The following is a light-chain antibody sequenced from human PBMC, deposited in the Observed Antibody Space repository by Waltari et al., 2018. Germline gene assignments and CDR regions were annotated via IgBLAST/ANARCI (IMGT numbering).Light chain of an antibody. CDR1: SSDVGAFNY. V-gene: IGLV2-14*01. CDR2: EVN. Sequence: QSALTQPASVSGSPGQSITISCTGTSSDVGAFNYVSWYQQHPGKAPKLIIYEVNNRPSGVSNRFSGSKSGNTASLTISGLQAEDEADYYCNSYATSSARVFGGGTKLTVL. CDR3: NSYATSSARV. J-gene: IGLJ3*02.